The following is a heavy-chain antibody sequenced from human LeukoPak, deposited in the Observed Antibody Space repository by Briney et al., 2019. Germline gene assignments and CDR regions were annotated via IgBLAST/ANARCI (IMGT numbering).Heavy chain of an antibody. J-gene: IGHJ3*02. Sequence: GASVKVSCKASGYTFTGYYMHWVRQAPGQGLEWMGWINPNSGGTNYAQKFQGWVTMTRDTSISTAYMELRSLRSDDTAVYYCARIRGYCSGGSCPAGAFDIWGQGTMVTVSS. V-gene: IGHV1-2*04. CDR3: ARIRGYCSGGSCPAGAFDI. CDR2: INPNSGGT. CDR1: GYTFTGYY. D-gene: IGHD2-15*01.